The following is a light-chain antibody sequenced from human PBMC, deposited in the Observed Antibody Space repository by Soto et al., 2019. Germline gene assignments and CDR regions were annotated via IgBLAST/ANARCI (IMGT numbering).Light chain of an antibody. J-gene: IGKJ4*01. CDR3: QQSYKNPAT. CDR1: QDISNY. Sequence: DIQMTQSPSSLSASVGDRVTITCQASQDISNYLNWYQQKPGKAPKLLIYDASNLETGVPSRFSGSGSGTDFTLTITSLQSEDFAIYYCQQSYKNPATFGGGTKVEIK. V-gene: IGKV1-33*01. CDR2: DAS.